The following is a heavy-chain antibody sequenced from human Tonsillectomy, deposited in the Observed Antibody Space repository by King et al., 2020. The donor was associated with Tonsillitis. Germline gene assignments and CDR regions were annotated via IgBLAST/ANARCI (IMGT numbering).Heavy chain of an antibody. CDR3: AKDRCDGGGYPIFDS. Sequence: VQLVESGGGSVQPGGSLRLSCAASGITFSSYIMSWVRQAPGKGLEWVSTIKGSGVDTYYADSVKGRFTVSRDNSNNALFLQMNSLRAEDTAVYYCAKDRCDGGGYPIFDSWGQGTLVTVSS. V-gene: IGHV3-23*04. CDR2: IKGSGVDT. J-gene: IGHJ4*02. D-gene: IGHD3-22*01. CDR1: GITFSSYI.